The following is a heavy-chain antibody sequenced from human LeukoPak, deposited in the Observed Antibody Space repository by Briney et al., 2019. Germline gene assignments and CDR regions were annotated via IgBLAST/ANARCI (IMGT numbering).Heavy chain of an antibody. CDR1: GFTFSSYA. J-gene: IGHJ4*02. CDR3: AGQSGYTYDTDY. Sequence: GGSLRLSCAASGFTFSSYAMSWVRQAPGKGLEWVSGISGRGDTTYYTDSVKGRFTISRDNSKNTLYLQMNSLRAEDTAMYYCAGQSGYTYDTDYWGQGTPVTVSS. CDR2: ISGRGDTT. V-gene: IGHV3-23*01. D-gene: IGHD5-18*01.